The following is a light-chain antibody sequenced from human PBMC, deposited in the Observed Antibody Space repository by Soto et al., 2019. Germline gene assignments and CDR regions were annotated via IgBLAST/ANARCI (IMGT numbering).Light chain of an antibody. CDR2: GSS. J-gene: IGKJ4*01. V-gene: IGKV3D-15*01. CDR1: ENVGTN. CDR3: QQYNNWGLS. Sequence: IVMTKSPATLSVSPGEGVTLSCRASENVGTNLAWYQQKPGQAPRLLIYGSSTRATGIPATFSGSGFGTEFTLTISSLQSEESAVYYCQQYNNWGLSFGGGTKLEIK.